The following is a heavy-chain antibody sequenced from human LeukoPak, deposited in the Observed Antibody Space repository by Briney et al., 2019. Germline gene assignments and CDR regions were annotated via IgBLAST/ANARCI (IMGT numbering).Heavy chain of an antibody. J-gene: IGHJ4*02. CDR2: IIPIFDTA. D-gene: IGHD5-12*01. CDR1: GGTFSSYA. Sequence: ASVKVSCKVSGGTFSSYAISWVRQAPGQGLEWMGGIIPIFDTANYAQKFQDRVKITADESSSTAYMELISLRSEDTAVYYSARELTTGNGYAWGQGTLVTVSS. V-gene: IGHV1-69*01. CDR3: ARELTTGNGYA.